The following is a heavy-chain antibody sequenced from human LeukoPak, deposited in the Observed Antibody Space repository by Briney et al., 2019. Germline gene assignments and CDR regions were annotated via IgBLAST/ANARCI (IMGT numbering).Heavy chain of an antibody. D-gene: IGHD3-22*01. CDR2: ISGSGDST. CDR3: AKARRAPYYYDSSGYPYYFDY. J-gene: IGHJ4*02. V-gene: IGHV3-23*01. CDR1: GFTFSSYA. Sequence: GGSLRLSCAASGFTFSSYAMSWVRQAPGKGLEWVSAISGSGDSTYYADSVKGRFTISRDNSKNTLYLQMNSLRAEDTAVYYCAKARRAPYYYDSSGYPYYFDYWGQGTLVTVSS.